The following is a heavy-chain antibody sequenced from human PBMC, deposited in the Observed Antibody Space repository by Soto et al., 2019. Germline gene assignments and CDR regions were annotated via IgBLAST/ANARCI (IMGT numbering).Heavy chain of an antibody. CDR3: DKLKRGGEPARNCFDF. CDR1: GFTFSSYA. J-gene: IGHJ4*02. CDR2: ISGSGGST. Sequence: GGSLRLSCAASGFTFSSYAMSWVRQAPGKGLEWVSAISGSGGSTYYADSVKGRFTISRDNSKNTLYLQMNSLRAEDTAVYYCDKLKRGGEPARNCFDFWGQGALVTVSS. D-gene: IGHD2-21*01. V-gene: IGHV3-23*01.